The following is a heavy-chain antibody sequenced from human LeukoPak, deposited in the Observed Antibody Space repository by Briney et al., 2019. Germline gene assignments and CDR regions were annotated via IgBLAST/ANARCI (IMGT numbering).Heavy chain of an antibody. CDR2: LSDSGGST. J-gene: IGHJ4*02. D-gene: IGHD1-26*01. CDR1: RFTFSSYA. Sequence: GGSLRLSCAASRFTFSSYAMSWVRQAPGKGLEWVSALSDSGGSTYYADSVKGRFTISRDNSKNTLYLQMNSLRAEDTAVYYCAKRGAEVGATVAPGDYWGQGTLVTVSS. V-gene: IGHV3-23*01. CDR3: AKRGAEVGATVAPGDY.